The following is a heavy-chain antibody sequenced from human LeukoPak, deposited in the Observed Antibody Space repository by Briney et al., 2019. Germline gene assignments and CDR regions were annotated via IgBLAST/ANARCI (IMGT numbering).Heavy chain of an antibody. J-gene: IGHJ5*02. CDR3: ARGVYYDNVWGFDP. D-gene: IGHD3-16*01. CDR1: GYRFTTYW. Sequence: GESLKISCKGSGYRFTTYWIGWVRRMPGKGLEWMGIIYPGDSDTRYSPSFQGQVTISADKSINTAYLQWSSLKASDTAMYYCARGVYYDNVWGFDPWGQGTLVTVSS. CDR2: IYPGDSDT. V-gene: IGHV5-51*01.